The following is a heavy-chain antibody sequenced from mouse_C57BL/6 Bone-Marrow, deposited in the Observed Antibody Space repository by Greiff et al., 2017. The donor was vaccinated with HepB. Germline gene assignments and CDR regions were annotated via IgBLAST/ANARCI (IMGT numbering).Heavy chain of an antibody. CDR1: GYTFTSYW. Sequence: QVQLQQPGAELVKPGASVKLSCKASGYTFTSYWMHWVKQRPGRGLEWIGRIDPNSGGTKYNEKFKSTATLTVDKPSSTAYMQLSSLTSEDSAVYYCARGAQGARVYYYAMDYWGQGTSVTVSS. V-gene: IGHV1-72*01. CDR2: IDPNSGGT. J-gene: IGHJ4*01. CDR3: ARGAQGARVYYYAMDY. D-gene: IGHD3-2*02.